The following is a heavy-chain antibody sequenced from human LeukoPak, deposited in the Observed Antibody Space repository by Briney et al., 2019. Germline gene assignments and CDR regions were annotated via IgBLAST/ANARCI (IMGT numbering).Heavy chain of an antibody. V-gene: IGHV3-23*01. CDR2: LIENGATT. Sequence: GGSLRLSCAASGFTFSSHAMSWVRRAPGKGLEWVSGLIENGATTYYADSVKGRFTISRDNAKNSLYLQMNSLRDEDTAVYYCARVPGGRGYSYGSYYFDYWGQGTLVTVSS. CDR1: GFTFSSHA. J-gene: IGHJ4*02. D-gene: IGHD5-18*01. CDR3: ARVPGGRGYSYGSYYFDY.